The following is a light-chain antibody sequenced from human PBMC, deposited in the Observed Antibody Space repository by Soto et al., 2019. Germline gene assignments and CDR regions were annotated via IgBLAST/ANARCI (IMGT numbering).Light chain of an antibody. CDR2: DAS. Sequence: EIVLTQSPATLSLSPGERASLSCRASQSVGSYLAWYQQKPGQSPRLIISDASNRATGIPARFSGSGSGTDFTLTISRLEPEDFAVYYCQQRSNWPWTFGRGTKVDIK. V-gene: IGKV3-11*01. J-gene: IGKJ1*01. CDR1: QSVGSY. CDR3: QQRSNWPWT.